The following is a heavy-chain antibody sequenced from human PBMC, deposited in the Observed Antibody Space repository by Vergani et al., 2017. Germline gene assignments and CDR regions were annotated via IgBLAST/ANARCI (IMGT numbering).Heavy chain of an antibody. CDR1: GGSFSGYY. J-gene: IGHJ5*02. D-gene: IGHD3-3*01. Sequence: QVQLQQWGAGLLKPSETLSLTCAVYGGSFSGYYWSWIRQPPGKGLEWIGEIKQSGGTNYNPSLKSRVTIPVDTSKNKFSLKLSSVTAAVTAVYYCASESERRAYDFWSGYWFDPWGQGTLVTVSS. CDR2: IKQSGGT. V-gene: IGHV4-34*01. CDR3: ASESERRAYDFWSGYWFDP.